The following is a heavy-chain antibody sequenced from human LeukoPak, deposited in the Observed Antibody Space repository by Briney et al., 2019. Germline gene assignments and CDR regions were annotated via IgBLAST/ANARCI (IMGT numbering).Heavy chain of an antibody. J-gene: IGHJ6*02. V-gene: IGHV3-15*01. Sequence: GGSLRLSCAASGFTFTNVWMSWVRQAPGKGLEWVGRIKSKTDGGTTDYAAPVKGRFTISRDDSKNTLYLQMNSLKTEDTAVYYCTTGVGATYYGMDVWGQGTTVTVSS. CDR2: IKSKTDGGTT. CDR3: TTGVGATYYGMDV. CDR1: GFTFTNVW. D-gene: IGHD1-26*01.